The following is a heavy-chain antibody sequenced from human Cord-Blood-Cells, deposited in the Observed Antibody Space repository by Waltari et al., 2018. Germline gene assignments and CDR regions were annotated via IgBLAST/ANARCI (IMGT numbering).Heavy chain of an antibody. V-gene: IGHV1-69*09. Sequence: QVQLVQSGAEVKKPGSSVKVSCKASGGTLSSYAISWVRQAPGQGLEWMGRIIPILGIANYAQKFQGRVTITADKSTSTAYMELSSLRSEDTAVYYCARESSSSYYYYYMDVWGKGTTVTVSS. J-gene: IGHJ6*03. D-gene: IGHD6-6*01. CDR2: IIPILGIA. CDR3: ARESSSSYYYYYMDV. CDR1: GGTLSSYA.